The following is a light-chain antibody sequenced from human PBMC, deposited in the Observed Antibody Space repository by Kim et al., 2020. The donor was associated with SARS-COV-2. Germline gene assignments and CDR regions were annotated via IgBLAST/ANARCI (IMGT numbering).Light chain of an antibody. CDR2: GAS. J-gene: IGKJ1*01. Sequence: EIVLTQSPGTLSLSPGDGATLSCRASQSVTNNYVAWYQQKPGQAPRLLVSGASRRASGIPDRFSGSGSRTDFTLTISRLEPEDFAVFYCQQYGNSPWTFGQGTKVDIK. CDR3: QQYGNSPWT. V-gene: IGKV3-20*01. CDR1: QSVTNNY.